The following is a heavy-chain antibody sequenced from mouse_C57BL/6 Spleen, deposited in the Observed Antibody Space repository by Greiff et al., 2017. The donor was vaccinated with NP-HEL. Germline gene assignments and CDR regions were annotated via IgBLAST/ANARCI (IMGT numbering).Heavy chain of an antibody. V-gene: IGHV5-6*01. D-gene: IGHD2-4*01. CDR1: GFTFSSYV. Sequence: EVQGVESGGDLVKPGGSLKLSCAASGFTFSSYVMSWVRQTPDKRLEWVATISSGGSYTYYPDSVKGRFTIARDKATNTLYLQRSSLRSEDTALYYSARPLYYEWYFYVWGTGPTVTVSS. CDR3: ARPLYYEWYFYV. J-gene: IGHJ1*03. CDR2: ISSGGSYT.